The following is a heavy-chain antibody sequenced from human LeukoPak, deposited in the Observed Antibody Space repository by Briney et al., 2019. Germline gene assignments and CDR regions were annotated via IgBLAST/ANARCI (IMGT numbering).Heavy chain of an antibody. CDR2: ISAYNGNT. D-gene: IGHD6-13*01. Sequence: RASVKVSCKASGYTFTSYGISWVRQAPGQGLEWMGWISAYNGNTNYAQKLQGRVTMTTDTSTSTAYMELRSLRSDDTAVYYCFIVAPVGSIAAAGTNPWGQGTLVTVSS. CDR1: GYTFTSYG. J-gene: IGHJ5*02. CDR3: FIVAPVGSIAAAGTNP. V-gene: IGHV1-18*01.